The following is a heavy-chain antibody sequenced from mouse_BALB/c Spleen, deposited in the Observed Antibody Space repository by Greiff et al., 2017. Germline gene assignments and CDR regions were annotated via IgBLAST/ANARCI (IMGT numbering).Heavy chain of an antibody. D-gene: IGHD1-1*01. J-gene: IGHJ1*01. CDR1: GYTFTSYT. V-gene: IGHV1-4*01. Sequence: VQLQQSGAELARPGASVKMSCKASGYTFTSYTMYWVKQRPGQGLEWIGYINPSSGYTNYNQKFKDKATLTADKSSSTAYMQLSSLTSEDSAVYYCARGNTTVVRWYFDVWGAGTTVTVSS. CDR2: INPSSGYT. CDR3: ARGNTTVVRWYFDV.